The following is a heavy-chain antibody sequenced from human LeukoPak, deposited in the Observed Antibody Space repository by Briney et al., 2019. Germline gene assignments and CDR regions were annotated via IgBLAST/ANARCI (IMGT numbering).Heavy chain of an antibody. CDR2: IYPGDSDT. J-gene: IGHJ4*02. D-gene: IGHD6-13*01. CDR1: GYNFATYW. V-gene: IGHV5-51*01. Sequence: GESLKISCKGFGYNFATYWIGWVRQMPGKGLEWMGIIYPGDSDTRYSPSFQGQVTFSADKAISTAYLQWSSLKASDTAIFYCARRPLYSSNWDYWGQGTLVTVSS. CDR3: ARRPLYSSNWDY.